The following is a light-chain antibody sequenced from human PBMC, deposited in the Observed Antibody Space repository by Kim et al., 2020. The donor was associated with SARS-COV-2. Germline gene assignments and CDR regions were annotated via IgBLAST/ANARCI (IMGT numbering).Light chain of an antibody. CDR2: GAS. J-gene: IGKJ2*03. CDR3: QQYGSSLPYS. V-gene: IGKV3-20*01. CDR1: QSISNSY. Sequence: PGESATLSCRASQSISNSYLAWYQQKPGQAPRFLIYGASTRATGIPDRFSGSGSGTDFTLTISRLEPEYFAVYYCQQYGSSLPYSFGQGTKLEI.